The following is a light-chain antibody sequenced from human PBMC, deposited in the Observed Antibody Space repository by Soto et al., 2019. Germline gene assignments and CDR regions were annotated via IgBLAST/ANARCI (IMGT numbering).Light chain of an antibody. CDR2: KTS. V-gene: IGKV2-24*01. J-gene: IGKJ2*01. Sequence: DIVMTQTPLSSPVTLGQPASISYRSSQSLVHRDGNTYLSWLQQRPGQPPRLLVYKTSNRFSGVPDRFSGSGAGTDFTLKISRVEAEDVGVYYCMQVTQFPYTFGQGTKLEIK. CDR3: MQVTQFPYT. CDR1: QSLVHRDGNTY.